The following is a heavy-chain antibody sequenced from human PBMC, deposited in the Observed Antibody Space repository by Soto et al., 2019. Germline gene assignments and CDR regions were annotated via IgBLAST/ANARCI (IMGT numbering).Heavy chain of an antibody. CDR3: ARKDYYAAGTYYFEH. CDR1: GYIFTKFP. V-gene: IGHV1-3*01. CDR2: INPANGDT. Sequence: QVQLVQSGAEVKRPGASVKVSCRASGYIFTKFPIHWVRQAPGQRLEWMGWINPANGDTGYSQSFQGRVTISRDTSANTAYMELNRLESGETAVYYCARKDYYAAGTYYFEHWGQGTLITVSS. J-gene: IGHJ4*02. D-gene: IGHD3-10*01.